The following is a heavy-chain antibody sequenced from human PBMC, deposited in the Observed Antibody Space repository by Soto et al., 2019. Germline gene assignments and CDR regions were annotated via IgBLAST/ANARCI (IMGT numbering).Heavy chain of an antibody. CDR2: IKQDGSEK. Sequence: EVQLVESGGGLVQPGGSLRLSCAASGFTFSSYWMSWVRQAPGKGLEWVDHIKQDGSEKYYVDSVKGRFTISRDNAQNSLSVQMNSLRAGDTAVYYCARGPADFWGTHYYYMDVWGKGPTVTVSS. D-gene: IGHD3-3*01. J-gene: IGHJ6*03. V-gene: IGHV3-7*01. CDR1: GFTFSSYW. CDR3: ARGPADFWGTHYYYMDV.